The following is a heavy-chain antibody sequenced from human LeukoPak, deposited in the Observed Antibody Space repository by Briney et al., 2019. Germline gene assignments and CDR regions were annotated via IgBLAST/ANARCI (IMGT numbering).Heavy chain of an antibody. V-gene: IGHV3-23*01. CDR1: GFTFSTYA. J-gene: IGHJ4*02. CDR2: ISGNGGST. D-gene: IGHD2-15*01. CDR3: ARIGMPLC. Sequence: GGSLRLSCAASGFTFSTYAMTWVRQAPGKGLEWVSTISGNGGSTYYADSVKGRFTISRDNAKNSLYLQMNSLRAEDTAVYYCARIGMPLCWGQGTLVTVSS.